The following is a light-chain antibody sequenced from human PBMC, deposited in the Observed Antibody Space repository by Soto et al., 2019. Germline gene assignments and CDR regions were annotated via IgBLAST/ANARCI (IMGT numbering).Light chain of an antibody. CDR2: DAS. J-gene: IGKJ2*03. CDR3: QHYNEWPNR. CDR1: QSVSSD. Sequence: EIVMTQSPATLSVSPGERATLSCRVSQSVSSDLAWYQQKPGQAPRLLIYDASTRATGIPVRFSGSGSGAEFTLTISSLQSEDFAVYYCQHYNEWPNRLGQGTKVDIK. V-gene: IGKV3-15*01.